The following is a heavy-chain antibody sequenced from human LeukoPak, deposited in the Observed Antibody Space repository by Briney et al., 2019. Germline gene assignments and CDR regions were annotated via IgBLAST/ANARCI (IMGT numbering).Heavy chain of an antibody. CDR2: IASDGNST. J-gene: IGHJ4*02. CDR1: GFMFSSNW. CDR3: ASGRPHGNDY. V-gene: IGHV3-74*01. D-gene: IGHD4-23*01. Sequence: GGSLRLSCAASGFMFSSNWMSWVRLAPGKGLVWVSRIASDGNSTTYADSVKGRFSISRDNAKNTLYLQMNSLRVEDTAVYYCASGRPHGNDYWGQGTLVTVSS.